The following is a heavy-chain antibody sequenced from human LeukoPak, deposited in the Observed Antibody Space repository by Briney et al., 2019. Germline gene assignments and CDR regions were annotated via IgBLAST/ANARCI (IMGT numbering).Heavy chain of an antibody. Sequence: GGSLRLSCAASGFTFSSYWMNWVRQAPGKGLVWVSRIASDGSSTTYADSVKGRFSISRDNAKNTLYLQMNSLRVEDTAVHYCARGRPHGNDYWGQGTLVTASS. D-gene: IGHD4-23*01. CDR1: GFTFSSYW. CDR3: ARGRPHGNDY. V-gene: IGHV3-74*01. CDR2: IASDGSST. J-gene: IGHJ4*02.